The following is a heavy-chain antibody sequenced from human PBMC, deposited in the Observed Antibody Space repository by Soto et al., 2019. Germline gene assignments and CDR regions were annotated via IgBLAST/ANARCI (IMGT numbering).Heavy chain of an antibody. V-gene: IGHV4-31*03. CDR3: ARTSVTYYYDSSGYYQQVIPKNFDY. CDR2: IFFSGNT. Sequence: SETLSLTCTVSGGSILNGGHYFTWIRQHPGNGLELIGRIFFSGNTHYNPALKSRLTFSLDTAKNQFSLKLTSVTATDTAMYYCARTSVTYYYDSSGYYQQVIPKNFDYWGQGTLVTVSS. D-gene: IGHD3-22*01. CDR1: GGSILNGGHY. J-gene: IGHJ4*02.